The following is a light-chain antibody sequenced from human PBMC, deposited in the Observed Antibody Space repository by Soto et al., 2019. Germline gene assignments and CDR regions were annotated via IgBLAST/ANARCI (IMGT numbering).Light chain of an antibody. CDR1: QGIAGS. V-gene: IGKV1-9*01. CDR2: AES. Sequence: DIQLTQSPSFLSASVGDRVTITCRASQGIAGSLAWYQHKPGKPPKLLIYAESTLQSGVPSRFNGSGSGTRSTLTISSLQPEDFATYYCQQVKSYPRTFGGGTRVEIK. CDR3: QQVKSYPRT. J-gene: IGKJ4*01.